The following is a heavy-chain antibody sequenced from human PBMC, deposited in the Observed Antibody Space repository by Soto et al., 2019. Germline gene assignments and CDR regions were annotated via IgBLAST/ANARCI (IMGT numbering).Heavy chain of an antibody. CDR1: GGTFSSYT. CDR2: IIPILGIA. V-gene: IGHV1-69*08. Sequence: QVQLVQSGAEVKKPGSSVKVSCKASGGTFSSYTISWVRQAPGQGLEWMGRIIPILGIANYAQKFQGRVTITVDKSTSTAYMELSSLRSEDTAVYYCARDSVSSGYSNWFDPWGQGTLVTVSS. J-gene: IGHJ5*02. CDR3: ARDSVSSGYSNWFDP. D-gene: IGHD3-22*01.